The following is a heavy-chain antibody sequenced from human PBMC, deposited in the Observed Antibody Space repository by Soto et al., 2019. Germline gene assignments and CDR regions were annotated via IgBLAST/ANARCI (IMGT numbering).Heavy chain of an antibody. CDR3: ARVLSLSPLLLRYSTVTTYYYMDV. D-gene: IGHD4-17*01. CDR1: GYTFTSYG. J-gene: IGHJ6*03. V-gene: IGHV1-18*01. Sequence: ASVKVSCKASGYTFTSYGISWVRQAPGQGLEWMGWISAYNGNTNYAQKLQGRVTMTTDTSTSTAYMELRSLRSDDTAVYYCARVLSLSPLLLRYSTVTTYYYMDVWGKGTTVTVSS. CDR2: ISAYNGNT.